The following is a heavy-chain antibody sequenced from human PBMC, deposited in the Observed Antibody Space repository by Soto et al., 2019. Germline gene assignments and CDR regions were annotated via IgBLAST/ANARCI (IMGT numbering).Heavy chain of an antibody. CDR2: IWYDGSNK. CDR1: GFTFSSYG. V-gene: IGHV3-33*01. J-gene: IGHJ4*02. Sequence: GGSLRLSCAASGFTFSSYGMHWVRQAPGKGLEWVAVIWYDGSNKYYADSVKGRFTISRDNSKNTLYLQMNSLRAEDTAVYYCARDWDYDILTGYFWSRGQGTLVTVSS. CDR3: ARDWDYDILTGYFWS. D-gene: IGHD3-9*01.